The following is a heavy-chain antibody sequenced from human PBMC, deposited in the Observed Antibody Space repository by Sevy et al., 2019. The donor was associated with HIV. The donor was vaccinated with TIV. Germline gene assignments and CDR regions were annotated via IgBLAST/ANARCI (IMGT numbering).Heavy chain of an antibody. V-gene: IGHV3-30*18. CDR1: GFTFSNYA. CDR3: AKDYRVLLITTIDY. J-gene: IGHJ4*02. Sequence: GGSLRLSCSASGFTFSNYAMHWVRQAPGKGLAWVGFISYDGSNKYYADSVKGRFTISRDNGNNTLYLQMNSLGAEDTAVYYCAKDYRVLLITTIDYWGQGTLVTVSS. CDR2: ISYDGSNK. D-gene: IGHD3-22*01.